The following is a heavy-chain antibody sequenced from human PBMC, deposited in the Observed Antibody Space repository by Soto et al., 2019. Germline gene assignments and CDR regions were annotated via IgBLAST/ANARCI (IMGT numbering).Heavy chain of an antibody. Sequence: QVQLQQWGAGLLKPSETLSLTCAVYGGSFSGYFWSWISQPPGKGLEWTGQVNYGGSANYNPSLESRVTISLDTSKKQFSLRLRSVTAADTAVYYCARSASSSTWGFDPWGQGTLVTVSS. D-gene: IGHD6-13*01. CDR1: GGSFSGYF. J-gene: IGHJ5*02. CDR2: VNYGGSA. V-gene: IGHV4-34*01. CDR3: ARSASSSTWGFDP.